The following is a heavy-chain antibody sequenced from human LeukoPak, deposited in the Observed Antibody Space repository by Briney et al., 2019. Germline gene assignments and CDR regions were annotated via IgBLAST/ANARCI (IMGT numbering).Heavy chain of an antibody. V-gene: IGHV3-23*01. CDR1: GFTFSSYA. CDR2: ISGDGGST. CDR3: AKHVGYCRSSACYFDH. D-gene: IGHD2-2*01. J-gene: IGHJ4*02. Sequence: PGGSLRLSCAASGFTFSSYAVSWVRQAPGKGLEWVTAISGDGGSTYYADSVKGRFTFSRDNSKNTLYLQMNSLSAEDTAVYYCAKHVGYCRSSACYFDHWGPGTLVTVSS.